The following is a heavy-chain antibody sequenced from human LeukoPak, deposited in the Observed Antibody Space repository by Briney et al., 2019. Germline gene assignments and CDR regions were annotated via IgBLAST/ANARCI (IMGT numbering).Heavy chain of an antibody. V-gene: IGHV1-24*01. Sequence: ASVKVSCKVSGYTLTELSMHWVRQAPGKGLEWMGGFDPEDGETIYAQKFQGRVTMTEDTSTDTAYMELSSLRSEDTAVYYCATSTNHYYDSSGYYEDWGRGTLVTVSS. J-gene: IGHJ4*02. CDR1: GYTLTELS. D-gene: IGHD3-22*01. CDR3: ATSTNHYYDSSGYYED. CDR2: FDPEDGET.